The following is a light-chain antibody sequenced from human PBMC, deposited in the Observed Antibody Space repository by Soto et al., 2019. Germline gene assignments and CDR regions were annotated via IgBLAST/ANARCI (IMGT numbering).Light chain of an antibody. J-gene: IGKJ1*01. Sequence: DIQMTQSPSTLSASLGDRVTITCRASQSISTWLAWYQQKPGRAPKLLIYKASSLQSDVPSGFSGSGSGTEFTLTISRLEPEDFAVYYCHQYGSSPATFGQGTKVDIK. CDR2: KAS. CDR1: QSISTW. CDR3: HQYGSSPAT. V-gene: IGKV1-5*03.